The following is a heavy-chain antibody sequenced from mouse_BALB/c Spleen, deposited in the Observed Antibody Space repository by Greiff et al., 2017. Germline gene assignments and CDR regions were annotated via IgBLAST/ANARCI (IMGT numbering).Heavy chain of an antibody. D-gene: IGHD1-1*01. Sequence: VQLQQSGAELVRPGSSVKISCKASGYAFSSYWMNWVKQRPGQGLEWIGQIYPGDGDTNYNGKFKGKATLTADKSSSTAYMQLSSLTSEDSAVYFCARRGVVAHWYFDVWGAGTTVTVSS. CDR1: GYAFSSYW. J-gene: IGHJ1*01. CDR3: ARRGVVAHWYFDV. CDR2: IYPGDGDT. V-gene: IGHV1-80*01.